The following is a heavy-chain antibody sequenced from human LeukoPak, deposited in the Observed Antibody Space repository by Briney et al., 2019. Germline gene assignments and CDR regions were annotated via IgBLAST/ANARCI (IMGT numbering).Heavy chain of an antibody. CDR1: GYRFTSYW. D-gene: IGHD6-19*01. J-gene: IGHJ1*01. CDR3: AGAGIAVAGNAEYFQH. CDR2: IDHSDSYT. V-gene: IGHV5-10-1*01. Sequence: GESLQISCKGSGYRFTSYWISWVRQMPGKGLEWVGRIDHSDSYTNYSPSFQGHVTIPGDKSISTAYLQWSSLKASDTAMYYCAGAGIAVAGNAEYFQHWGQGTLVTVSS.